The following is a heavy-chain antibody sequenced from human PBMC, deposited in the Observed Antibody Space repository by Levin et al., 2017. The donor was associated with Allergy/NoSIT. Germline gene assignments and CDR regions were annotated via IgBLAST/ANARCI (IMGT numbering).Heavy chain of an antibody. V-gene: IGHV4-31*11. Sequence: SETLSLTCAVSGGSISSGGYYWSWIRQHPGKGLEWIGYIFYSGSTDYNPSLKSRVTISVDTSKNQFSLKLSSVTAADTAVYFCAEGVVVAMISHNAFHIWGQGTMVTVSS. D-gene: IGHD2-15*01. CDR1: GGSISSGGYY. CDR3: AEGVVVAMISHNAFHI. J-gene: IGHJ3*02. CDR2: IFYSGST.